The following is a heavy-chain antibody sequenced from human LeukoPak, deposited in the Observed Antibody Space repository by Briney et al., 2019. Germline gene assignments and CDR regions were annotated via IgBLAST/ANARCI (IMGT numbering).Heavy chain of an antibody. Sequence: PGGSLRLSCAASGFTFDDYAMFWVRQAPEKGLEWVSGISWNSKNIGYAASVKGRFTISRDNAKNSLYLQMNSLRAEDTAFYCAKGNRDSSGFYYYYGMDVWGQGTTVTVSS. D-gene: IGHD3-22*01. CDR3: AKGNRDSSGFYYYYGMDV. CDR1: GFTFDDYA. CDR2: ISWNSKNI. J-gene: IGHJ6*02. V-gene: IGHV3-9*01.